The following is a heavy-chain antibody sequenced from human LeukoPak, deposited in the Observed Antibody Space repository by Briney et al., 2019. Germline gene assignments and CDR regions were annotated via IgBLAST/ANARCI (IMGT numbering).Heavy chain of an antibody. J-gene: IGHJ4*02. Sequence: ASVKVSCKASGQTFTSHGVGWVRQAPGQGLEWMGWMSADKANTKYAQSVQGRLTMTTDTSTSTAYMELRSLRSDDTAVYYCARGGGDSSGYYPRYFDYWGQGTLVTVSS. CDR3: ARGGGDSSGYYPRYFDY. CDR2: MSADKANT. D-gene: IGHD3-22*01. CDR1: GQTFTSHG. V-gene: IGHV1-18*01.